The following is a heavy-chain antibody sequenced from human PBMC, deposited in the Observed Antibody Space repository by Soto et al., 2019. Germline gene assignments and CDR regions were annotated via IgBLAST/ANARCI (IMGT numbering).Heavy chain of an antibody. CDR3: ASGDPTDCSNGVCSFFYNHDMDV. Sequence: GASVKVSCKASGYSFTDYHIHWVRQAPGQGLEWLGRINPKSGGTSTAQKFQGWVTMTTDTSISTASMELTRLTSDDTAIYYCASGDPTDCSNGVCSFFYNHDMDVWGQGTTVTVSS. D-gene: IGHD2-8*01. CDR2: INPKSGGT. V-gene: IGHV1-2*04. CDR1: GYSFTDYH. J-gene: IGHJ6*02.